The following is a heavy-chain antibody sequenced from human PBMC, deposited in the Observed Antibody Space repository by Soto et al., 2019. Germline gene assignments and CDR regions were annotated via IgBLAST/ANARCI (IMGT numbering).Heavy chain of an antibody. CDR2: FDPEDGET. CDR3: ATAPLYYDILTGYLHWFDP. J-gene: IGHJ5*02. Sequence: GASVKVSCKVSGYTLTELSMHWVRQAPGKGLEWMGGFDPEDGETIYAQKFQGRVTMTEDTSTDTAYMELSSLRSEDTAVHYCATAPLYYDILTGYLHWFDPWGQGTLVTVSS. CDR1: GYTLTELS. D-gene: IGHD3-9*01. V-gene: IGHV1-24*01.